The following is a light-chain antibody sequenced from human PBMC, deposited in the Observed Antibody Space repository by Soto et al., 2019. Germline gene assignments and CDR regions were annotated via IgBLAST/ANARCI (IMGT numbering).Light chain of an antibody. J-gene: IGKJ3*01. V-gene: IGKV3-20*01. CDR1: QSVSSSY. CDR2: GAS. CDR3: QQYGSSLFT. Sequence: EIVLTQSPGTLSLSPGERATLSCRASQSVSSSYLAWYQQKPGQAPRLLIYGASIRATCIPDRFSGSGSGTDFTLTISRLEPEDVAVYYCQQYGSSLFTFGPGTKVDIK.